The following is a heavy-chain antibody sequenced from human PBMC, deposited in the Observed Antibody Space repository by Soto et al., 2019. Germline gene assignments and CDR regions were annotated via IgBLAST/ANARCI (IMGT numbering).Heavy chain of an antibody. D-gene: IGHD4-4*01. CDR3: ARGAYSNSRFDY. CDR2: IIPILGIA. J-gene: IGHJ4*02. V-gene: IGHV1-69*04. CDR1: GDSFTSYG. Sequence: GASVKLSCKACGDSFTSYGISWVRQAPGQGLEWMGRIIPILGIANYAQKFQGRVTITADKSTSTAYMELSSLRSEDTAVYYCARGAYSNSRFDYWGQGTLVTVSS.